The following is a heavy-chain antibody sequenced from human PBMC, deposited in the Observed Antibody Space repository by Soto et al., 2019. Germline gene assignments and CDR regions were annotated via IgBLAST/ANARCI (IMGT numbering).Heavy chain of an antibody. Sequence: GGSLRLSCSASGFTFSSYAMHWVRQAPGKGLEYVSAISSNGGSTYYADSVKGRFTISRDNSKNTLYLQMSSLRAEDTAVYYCVKAPLEYDIFSWFDPWGQGTLVTVSS. CDR1: GFTFSSYA. CDR2: ISSNGGST. J-gene: IGHJ5*02. V-gene: IGHV3-64D*08. CDR3: VKAPLEYDIFSWFDP. D-gene: IGHD3-9*01.